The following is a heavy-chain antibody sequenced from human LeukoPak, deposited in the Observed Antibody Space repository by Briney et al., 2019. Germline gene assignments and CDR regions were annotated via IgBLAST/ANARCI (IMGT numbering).Heavy chain of an antibody. J-gene: IGHJ4*02. CDR2: ISHDGSNK. CDR3: ARVSYYDSSGYSSPFDY. D-gene: IGHD3-22*01. CDR1: GFTFSNSG. V-gene: IGHV3-30*19. Sequence: GGSLRLSCAASGFTFSNSGMHWVRQAPGEGLEWVAVISHDGSNKNYADSVKGRFTISRDNSKNTLYLQMNSLRAEDTAVYYCARVSYYDSSGYSSPFDYWGRGTLVTVSS.